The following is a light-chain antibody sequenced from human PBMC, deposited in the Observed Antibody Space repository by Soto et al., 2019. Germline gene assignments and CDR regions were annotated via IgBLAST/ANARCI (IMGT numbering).Light chain of an antibody. CDR1: QSISSY. CDR3: QQSYSTPWT. CDR2: AAS. Sequence: DIQITQSPYSVSASVGDRVTITCRASQSISSYLNWYQQKPGKAPKLLIYAASSLQSGVPSRFSGSGSGTDFTLTISSLQPEDFATYYCQQSYSTPWTFGQGTKVDIK. J-gene: IGKJ1*01. V-gene: IGKV1-39*01.